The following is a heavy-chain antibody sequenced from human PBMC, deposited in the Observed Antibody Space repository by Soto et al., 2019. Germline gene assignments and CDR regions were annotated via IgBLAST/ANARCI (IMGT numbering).Heavy chain of an antibody. V-gene: IGHV3-33*01. CDR1: GFTFSSYG. Sequence: PGGSLRLSCAASGFTFSSYGMHWVRQAPGKGLEWVAVIWYDGSNKYYADSVKGRFTISRDNSKNTLYLQMNSLRAEDTAVYYFARDVVAPGIRVFGVVIIGYGMDVWGQGTTVTVSS. J-gene: IGHJ6*02. D-gene: IGHD3-3*01. CDR2: IWYDGSNK. CDR3: ARDVVAPGIRVFGVVIIGYGMDV.